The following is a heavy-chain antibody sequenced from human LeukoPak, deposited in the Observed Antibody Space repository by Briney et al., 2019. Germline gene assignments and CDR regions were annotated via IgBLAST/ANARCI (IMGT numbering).Heavy chain of an antibody. CDR2: FNPRQGTT. J-gene: IGHJ5*02. Sequence: ASVKLSCKTSGYTFTSYNLHWVRQAPGQGLEWMGMFNPRQGTTTYADTFQGRLSIAADTPSTTVYMELRTLRSEDTAMYFCARDLKPLIDPCGPGTLVVVSS. V-gene: IGHV1-46*01. CDR3: ARDLKPLIDP. CDR1: GYTFTSYN.